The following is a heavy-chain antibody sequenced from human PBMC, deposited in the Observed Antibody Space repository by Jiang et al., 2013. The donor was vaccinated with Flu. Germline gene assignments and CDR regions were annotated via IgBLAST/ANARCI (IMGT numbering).Heavy chain of an antibody. J-gene: IGHJ4*02. CDR2: ISAYNGNT. CDR1: GYTFSSYG. CDR3: ARNVLPASGSYVPDY. V-gene: IGHV1-18*01. D-gene: IGHD3-10*01. Sequence: SGAEVKKPGASVTVSCKASGYTFSSYGFSWVRQAPGQGLEWMGWISAYNGNTNYAQKFQGRVTMTTDTSTNTAYMELRSLRSDDTALYYCARNVLPASGSYVPDYWGQGTLVTVSS.